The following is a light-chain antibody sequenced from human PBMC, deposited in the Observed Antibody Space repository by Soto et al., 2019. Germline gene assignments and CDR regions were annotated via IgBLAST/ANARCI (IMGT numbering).Light chain of an antibody. CDR3: SSYTSSTARVV. CDR1: SSDIGSYNY. J-gene: IGLJ2*01. V-gene: IGLV2-14*03. Sequence: QSALTQPASVSGSPGQSITISCTGTSSDIGSYNYVSWYQQHPGKAPKLMIYDVTNRPSGVSIRFSGSKSGNTASLTISGLQAEDEADYYCSSYTSSTARVVIGGGTKVTVL. CDR2: DVT.